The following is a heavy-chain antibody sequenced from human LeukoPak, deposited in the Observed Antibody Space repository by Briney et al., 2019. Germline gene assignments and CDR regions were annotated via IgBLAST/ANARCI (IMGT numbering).Heavy chain of an antibody. CDR3: ARAFYPGYYSYMAV. CDR1: GGSISSGSYY. CDR2: MYTSGST. Sequence: PSETLSLTCTVSGGSISSGSYYWSWIRQPAGKGLEWIGRMYTSGSTNYNPSLKSRVTISVDTSKNQFSLKLGSVTAADTAVYYCARAFYPGYYSYMAVWGKGTTVTVSS. J-gene: IGHJ6*03. D-gene: IGHD3-3*02. V-gene: IGHV4-61*02.